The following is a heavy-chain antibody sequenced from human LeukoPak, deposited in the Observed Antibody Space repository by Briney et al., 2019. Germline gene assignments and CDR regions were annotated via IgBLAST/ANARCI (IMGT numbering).Heavy chain of an antibody. CDR1: GYTFTSYD. CDR2: IIPIFGTA. Sequence: ASVKVSCKASGYTFTSYDISWVRQAPGQGLEWMGRIIPIFGTANYAQKFQGRVTITTDESTSTAYMELSSLRSEDTAVYYCARDPHYGGNSPYFFDYWGQGTLVTVSS. J-gene: IGHJ4*02. CDR3: ARDPHYGGNSPYFFDY. V-gene: IGHV1-69*05. D-gene: IGHD4-23*01.